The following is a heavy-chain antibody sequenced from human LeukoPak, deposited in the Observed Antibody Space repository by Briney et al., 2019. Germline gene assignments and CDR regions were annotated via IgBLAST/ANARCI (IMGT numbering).Heavy chain of an antibody. J-gene: IGHJ4*02. CDR3: ARGSGSYYGQYYFDS. CDR2: ISWNSGSI. CDR1: GFTFDDYA. V-gene: IGHV3-9*01. Sequence: GGSLRLSCAASGFTFDDYAMHWVRQAPGKGLEWVSGISWNSGSIGYVDSVKGRFTISRDNAKNSLYLQVSSLRVEDTAVYYCARGSGSYYGQYYFDSWGQGTLVTVSS. D-gene: IGHD1-26*01.